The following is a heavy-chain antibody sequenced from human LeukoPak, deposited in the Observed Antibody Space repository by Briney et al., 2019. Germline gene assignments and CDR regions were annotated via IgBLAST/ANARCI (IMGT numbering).Heavy chain of an antibody. V-gene: IGHV3-48*04. J-gene: IGHJ3*02. CDR1: GFTFTTYN. CDR2: ISSSGSTI. Sequence: GGSLRLSCAASGFTFTTYNLHWVRQAPGKGLEWVSYISSSGSTIYYAESVKGRFTISRDNAKNSLYLQMNSLRAEDTAVYYCARDEVSFDIWGQGTMVTVSS. CDR3: ARDEVSFDI.